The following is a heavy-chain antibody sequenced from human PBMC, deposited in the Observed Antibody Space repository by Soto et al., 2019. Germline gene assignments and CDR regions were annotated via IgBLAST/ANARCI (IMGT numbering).Heavy chain of an antibody. Sequence: EVQLVESGGGLVQPGRSLRLSCADSGFTFDDYAMHWVRQAPGKGLEWVSGISWNSGSIGYADSVKGRFTISRDNAKNSLYLQMNSLRAEDTALYYCAKDVNDYGDRVLDYWGQGTLVTVSS. J-gene: IGHJ4*02. CDR2: ISWNSGSI. CDR1: GFTFDDYA. V-gene: IGHV3-9*01. D-gene: IGHD4-17*01. CDR3: AKDVNDYGDRVLDY.